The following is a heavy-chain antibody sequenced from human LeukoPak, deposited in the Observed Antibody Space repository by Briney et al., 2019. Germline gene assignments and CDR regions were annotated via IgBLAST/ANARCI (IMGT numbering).Heavy chain of an antibody. CDR1: GFTFSSHS. J-gene: IGHJ4*02. V-gene: IGHV3-48*01. Sequence: GGSLRLSCAASGFTFSSHSMNWVRQAPGKGLEWVLYISSSSSARYYADSVKGRFTISRDDARNSLYLQMNSLRAEDTAAYYCARMSGSRLPGYWGQGTLVTVSS. CDR2: ISSSSSAR. D-gene: IGHD3-3*01. CDR3: ARMSGSRLPGY.